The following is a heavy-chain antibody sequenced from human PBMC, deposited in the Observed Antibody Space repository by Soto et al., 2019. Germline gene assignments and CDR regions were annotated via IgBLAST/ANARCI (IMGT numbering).Heavy chain of an antibody. V-gene: IGHV4-31*11. CDR2: NYYSGIT. CDR3: ARGSSIAGLYYGMDV. CDR1: GGSISSGDYS. J-gene: IGHJ6*02. Sequence: SETLSLTCAVSGGSISSGDYSWSWIRQPPGKGLEWIGYNYYSGITYYNPSLKSRVTISLDTSKNQFSLKLSSVTAADTAVYYCARGSSIAGLYYGMDVWGQGTTVTVSS. D-gene: IGHD6-6*01.